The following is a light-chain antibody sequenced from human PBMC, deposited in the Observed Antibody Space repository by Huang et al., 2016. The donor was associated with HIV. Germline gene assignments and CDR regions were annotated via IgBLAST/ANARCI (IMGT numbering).Light chain of an antibody. V-gene: IGKV3-20*01. J-gene: IGKJ1*01. CDR2: GAS. CDR3: QQYGSSPRT. Sequence: EIVLTQSPGTLSLSPGERATLSCRASQSVSSSYLAWYQQKPGQAPRPLIYGASSRATGIPDRFSGSVSGTEFTLTISRLEPEDFAVYYCQQYGSSPRTFGQGTKVENK. CDR1: QSVSSSY.